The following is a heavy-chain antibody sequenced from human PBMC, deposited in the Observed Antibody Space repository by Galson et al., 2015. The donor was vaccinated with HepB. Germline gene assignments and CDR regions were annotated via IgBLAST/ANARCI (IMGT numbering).Heavy chain of an antibody. CDR2: VYKSGST. CDR1: GSSISSYY. D-gene: IGHD4-23*01. CDR3: ARVFGGNALDF. J-gene: IGHJ4*02. V-gene: IGHV4-4*07. Sequence: ETLSLTCTVSGSSISSYYWSWIRQPAGRGLEWIGRVYKSGSTYYNPSLKSRVTLSMDTSKNHFSLTLTSVTAADTAVYYCARVFGGNALDFWGQGILVTVSS.